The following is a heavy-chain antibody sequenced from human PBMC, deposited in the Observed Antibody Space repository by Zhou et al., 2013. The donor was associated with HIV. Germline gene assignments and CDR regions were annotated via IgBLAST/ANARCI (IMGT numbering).Heavy chain of an antibody. CDR1: TYTFNTYY. V-gene: IGHV1-46*02. Sequence: VQSGAEVKTPGASVRVSCRASTYTFNTYYMDWVRQAPGQGLEWMGFLNPAGGSTVAQKFQGRVTMTRDTSTSTDYMELTGLTSEDTALYYCARPSRSSIAAATDSWGQGTLVIVSS. CDR2: LNPAGGST. J-gene: IGHJ4*02. CDR3: ARPSRSSIAAATDS. D-gene: IGHD6-25*01.